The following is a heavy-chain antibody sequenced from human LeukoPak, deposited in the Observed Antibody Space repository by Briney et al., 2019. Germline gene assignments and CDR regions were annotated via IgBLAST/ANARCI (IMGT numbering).Heavy chain of an antibody. CDR2: ITAGGSFK. V-gene: IGHV3-21*01. J-gene: IGHJ4*02. CDR1: GFTFSNYA. CDR3: ARNYDVLTGYPYYFDH. D-gene: IGHD3-9*01. Sequence: GGSLRLSCAASGFTFSNYAMNWVRQAPGKGLDWVSSITAGGSFKYYADSVEGRFTISRDNAKNSLYLQMSSLTAEDSAVYYCARNYDVLTGYPYYFDHWGQGILVTVSS.